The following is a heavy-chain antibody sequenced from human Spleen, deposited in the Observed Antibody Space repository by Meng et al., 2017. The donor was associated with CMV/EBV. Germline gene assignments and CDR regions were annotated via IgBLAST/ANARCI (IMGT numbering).Heavy chain of an antibody. CDR1: GSPFTDYY. CDR2: INPLGNT. CDR3: ARVSHDSGAY. V-gene: IGHV1-46*01. J-gene: IGHJ4*02. D-gene: IGHD5-12*01. Sequence: KVSCQASGSPFTDYYLHWLRQAPGQGLEWMGVINPLGNTNYALKFQGRLTVTSDTSTTTVYMELSSLTYGDTATYYCARVSHDSGAYWGQGTLVTVSS.